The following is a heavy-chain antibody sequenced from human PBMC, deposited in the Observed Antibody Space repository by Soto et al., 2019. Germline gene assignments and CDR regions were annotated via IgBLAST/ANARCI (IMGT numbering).Heavy chain of an antibody. D-gene: IGHD3-22*01. J-gene: IGHJ6*02. V-gene: IGHV5-51*01. CDR1: GYSFTSYC. Sequence: GESLKISCKGSGYSFTSYCIGWVRQMPWKGLEWMGIIYPGDSDTRYSPSFQGQVTISADKSISTAYLQWSCLKASDTAMYYCARHISQGVVVINYYYGMDVWGQGTPVTVYS. CDR3: ARHISQGVVVINYYYGMDV. CDR2: IYPGDSDT.